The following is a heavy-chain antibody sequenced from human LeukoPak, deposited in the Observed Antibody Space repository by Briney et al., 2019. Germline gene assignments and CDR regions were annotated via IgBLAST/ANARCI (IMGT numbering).Heavy chain of an antibody. CDR2: INHSGST. CDR1: GGSFSGYY. J-gene: IGHJ6*04. D-gene: IGHD6-13*01. CDR3: ARVNAAAARTRTTKYYGMDV. V-gene: IGHV4-34*01. Sequence: PSETLSLTCAVYGGSFSGYYWSWIRQPPGKGLEWIGEINHSGSTNYNPSLKSRVTISVDTSKNQFSLKLSSVTAADTAVYYCARVNAAAARTRTTKYYGMDVWGKGTTVTVSS.